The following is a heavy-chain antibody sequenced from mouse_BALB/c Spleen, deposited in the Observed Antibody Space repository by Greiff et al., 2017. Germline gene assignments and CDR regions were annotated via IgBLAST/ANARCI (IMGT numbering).Heavy chain of an antibody. CDR2: IRLKSNNYAT. J-gene: IGHJ4*01. Sequence: DVKLVESGGGLVQPGGSMKPSCVASGFTFSNYWMNWVRQSPEKGLEWVAEIRLKSNNYATHYAESVKGRFTISRDDSKSSVYLQMNNLRAEDTGIYYCTRDYGNYDAMDYWGQGTSVTVSS. CDR1: GFTFSNYW. CDR3: TRDYGNYDAMDY. V-gene: IGHV6-6*02. D-gene: IGHD2-1*01.